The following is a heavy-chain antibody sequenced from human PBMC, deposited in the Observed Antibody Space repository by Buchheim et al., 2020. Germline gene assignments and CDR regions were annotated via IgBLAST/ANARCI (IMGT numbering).Heavy chain of an antibody. V-gene: IGHV4-30-4*01. CDR1: GGSISSGDYY. CDR2: IYYSGST. D-gene: IGHD3-3*01. Sequence: QVQLQESGPGLVKPSQTLSLTCTVSGGSISSGDYYWSWIRQPPGKGLEWIGYIYYSGSTYYNPSLKSRVTISVDTSKNQFSLKLSSVTAADTAVYYCARAYYDFWSGYYSHITHIPNWFDPWGQGTL. J-gene: IGHJ5*02. CDR3: ARAYYDFWSGYYSHITHIPNWFDP.